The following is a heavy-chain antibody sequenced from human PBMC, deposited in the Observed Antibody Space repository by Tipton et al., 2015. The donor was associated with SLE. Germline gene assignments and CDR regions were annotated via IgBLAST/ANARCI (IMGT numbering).Heavy chain of an antibody. CDR1: GFTFSSYG. CDR3: TTGSWDGMDV. CDR2: ISYDGSNK. D-gene: IGHD3-10*01. Sequence: SLRLSCAASGFTFSSYGMHWVRQAPGKGLEWVAVISYDGSNKYYADSVKGRFTISRDNSKNTLYLQMNSLRAEDTTVYYCTTGSWDGMDVWGQGTTVTVSS. V-gene: IGHV3-30*03. J-gene: IGHJ6*02.